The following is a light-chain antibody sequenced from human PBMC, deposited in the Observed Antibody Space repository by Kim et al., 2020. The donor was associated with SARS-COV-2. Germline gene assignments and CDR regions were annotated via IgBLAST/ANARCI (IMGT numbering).Light chain of an antibody. Sequence: QPVLTQPPSVSAAPGQKVTISCSGSSSNIGINDVSWYQHLPGTAPRLVIYDNDKRPSGIPDRFSGSKSGTSATLGITGLQTGDEADYYCGAWDTTLVAGVFGGGTQLTVL. CDR2: DND. V-gene: IGLV1-51*01. CDR3: GAWDTTLVAGV. CDR1: SSNIGIND. J-gene: IGLJ3*02.